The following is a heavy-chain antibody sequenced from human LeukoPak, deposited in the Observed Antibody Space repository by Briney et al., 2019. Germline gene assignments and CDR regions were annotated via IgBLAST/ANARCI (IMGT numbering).Heavy chain of an antibody. CDR3: TRPHYDYVWGSYRSLNYFDY. D-gene: IGHD3-16*02. CDR2: IRSKAYGGTT. Sequence: GGSLRLSCAASGFTLSNAWMNWVRQAPGKGLEWVGFIRSKAYGGTTEYAAPVKGRFTISRDDSKSIAYLQMNSLKTEDTAVYYCTRPHYDYVWGSYRSLNYFDYWGQGTLVTVSS. J-gene: IGHJ4*02. CDR1: GFTLSNAW. V-gene: IGHV3-49*04.